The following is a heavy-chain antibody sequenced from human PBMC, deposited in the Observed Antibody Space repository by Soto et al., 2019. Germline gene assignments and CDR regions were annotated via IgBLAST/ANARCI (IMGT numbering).Heavy chain of an antibody. CDR2: IIPIFGTA. J-gene: IGHJ4*02. CDR1: GGTFSSYA. V-gene: IGHV1-69*01. D-gene: IGHD2-21*02. CDR3: ARGDQPLLSTTGVDY. Sequence: QVQLVQSVAEVKKPGSSVKVSCKASGGTFSSYAISWVRQAPGQGLEWMGGIIPIFGTANYAQKFQGRATITADESTSTAYMELSSLSSEDTAVYYCARGDQPLLSTTGVDYWGQGTMVTVSS.